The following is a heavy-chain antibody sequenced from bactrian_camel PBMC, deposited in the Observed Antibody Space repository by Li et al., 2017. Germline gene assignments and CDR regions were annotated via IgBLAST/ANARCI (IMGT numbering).Heavy chain of an antibody. CDR2: IDNIART. V-gene: IGHV3S53*01. D-gene: IGHD2*01. Sequence: VQLVESGGGSVQAGGSLRLSCAASAFPIRLACMGWFRQAPGKEREGVAFIDNIARTRYADSVKGRFTISRDSAKNTLALQMNSLRPEDTAMYYCAADRYRCGGSCLEYTYWGQGTQVTV. CDR1: AFPIRLAC. J-gene: IGHJ4*01. CDR3: AADRYRCGGSCLEYTY.